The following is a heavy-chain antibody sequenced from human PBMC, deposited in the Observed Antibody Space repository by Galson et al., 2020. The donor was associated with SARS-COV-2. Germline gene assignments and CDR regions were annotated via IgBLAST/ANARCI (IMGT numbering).Heavy chain of an antibody. J-gene: IGHJ4*02. CDR2: IYYSGST. CDR1: GGSISSYY. V-gene: IGHV4-59*13. CDR3: ARGGFWDGYNWGYFDY. Sequence: SETLSLTCTVSGGSISSYYWSWIRQPPGKGLEWIGYIYYSGSTNYNPSLKSRVTISVDTSKNQFSLKLSSVTAADTAVYYCARGGFWDGYNWGYFDYWGQGTLVTVSS. D-gene: IGHD5-12*01.